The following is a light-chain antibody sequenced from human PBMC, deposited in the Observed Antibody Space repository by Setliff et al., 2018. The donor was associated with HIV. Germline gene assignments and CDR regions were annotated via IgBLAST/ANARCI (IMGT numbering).Light chain of an antibody. J-gene: IGLJ1*01. CDR3: LSYTSSTPLYV. V-gene: IGLV2-14*03. CDR2: DVS. CDR1: SSDVGGYSF. Sequence: QSVLTQPASVSGSPGQSITISCTGTSSDVGGYSFVSWYQQHPGKAPKLMIYDVSYRPSGVSDRFSGSKSGNTASLTISGLQVEDEADYYCLSYTSSTPLYVFATGTKV.